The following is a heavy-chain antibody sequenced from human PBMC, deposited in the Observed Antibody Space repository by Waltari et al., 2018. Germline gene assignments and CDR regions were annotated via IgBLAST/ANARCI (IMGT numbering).Heavy chain of an antibody. CDR1: GGSISSSGYY. CDR2: IYYSGST. Sequence: QLQLQESGPGLVKPSETLSLTCTVSGGSISSSGYYWGWIRQPPGKGLEWIGSIYYSGSTYYNPSLKSRVTISVDTSKNQFSLKLSSVNAADTAVYYCARVLGASWYFDLWGRGTLVTVSS. V-gene: IGHV4-39*07. CDR3: ARVLGASWYFDL. D-gene: IGHD1-26*01. J-gene: IGHJ2*01.